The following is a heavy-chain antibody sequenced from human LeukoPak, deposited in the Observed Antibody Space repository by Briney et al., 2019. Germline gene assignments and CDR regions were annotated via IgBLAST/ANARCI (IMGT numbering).Heavy chain of an antibody. CDR2: IYTSGST. D-gene: IGHD2-15*01. J-gene: IGHJ4*02. CDR1: GGSISSYY. Sequence: SETPSLTCTGSGGSISSYYWSWIRQPAGKGLEWIGRIYTSGSTNYNPSLKSRVTMSVDTSKNQFSLKLSSVTAADTAVYYCARVSPHIVVVVAATRGDYFDYWGQGTLVTVSS. V-gene: IGHV4-4*07. CDR3: ARVSPHIVVVVAATRGDYFDY.